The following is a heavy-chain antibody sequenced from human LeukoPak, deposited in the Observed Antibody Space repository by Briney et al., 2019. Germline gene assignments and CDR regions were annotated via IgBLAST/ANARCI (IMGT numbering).Heavy chain of an antibody. D-gene: IGHD2-2*01. V-gene: IGHV3-23*01. CDR3: ANCSSTSCPLYYFDY. J-gene: IGHJ4*02. CDR1: GFTFSSYA. Sequence: GGSLRLSCAASGFTFSSYAMSWVRRAPGKGLEWVSAISGSGGSTYYADSVKGRFTISRDNSKNTLYLQMNSLRAEDTAVYYCANCSSTSCPLYYFDYWGQGTLVTVSS. CDR2: ISGSGGST.